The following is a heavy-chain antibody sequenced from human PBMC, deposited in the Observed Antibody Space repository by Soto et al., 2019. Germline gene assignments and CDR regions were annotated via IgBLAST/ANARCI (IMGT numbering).Heavy chain of an antibody. V-gene: IGHV1-69*02. J-gene: IGHJ6*04. CDR3: ARADDGRVVVVATYGLYFCGGVDV. Sequence: QVQLVQSGAEVQKPGSSVKVSCKASGGTFSSYAISWVRQAPGQGLEWMGRIIPILGIADYAQKFRGRVTSTTAELAVTAYWGLAGLRSADSAVDYWARADDGRVVVVATYGLYFCGGVDVGGVASTVTVTS. CDR2: IIPILGIA. CDR1: GGTFSSYA. D-gene: IGHD2-21*01.